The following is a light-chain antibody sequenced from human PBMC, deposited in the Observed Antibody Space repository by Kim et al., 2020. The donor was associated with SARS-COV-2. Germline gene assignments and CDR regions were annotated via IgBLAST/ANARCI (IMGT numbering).Light chain of an antibody. V-gene: IGKV3D-15*01. J-gene: IGKJ2*01. CDR1: QSVSSD. Sequence: EIVMTQSPATLSVSPGERATLSCRASQSVSSDLAWYQQKPGQAPRLLIYGASTRATGIPARFSGSGSGTEFTLTISSLQSEDFEVYYWQKYGKWTSFGEGKKLE. CDR3: QKYGKWTS. CDR2: GAS.